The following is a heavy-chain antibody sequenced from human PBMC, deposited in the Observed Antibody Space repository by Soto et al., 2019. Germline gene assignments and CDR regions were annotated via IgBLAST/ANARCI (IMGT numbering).Heavy chain of an antibody. J-gene: IGHJ4*02. CDR1: GYGFTTYG. D-gene: IGHD1-1*01. Sequence: QVHLVQSGAEVKKPGASVKVSCKGSGYGFTTYGITWVRQAPGQGLEWMAWISAHNGNTNYAQKLQGRVTGTRDTSTXTAYMELRSLRSDDTAVYYCARGRYGDYWGQGALVTVSS. CDR2: ISAHNGNT. CDR3: ARGRYGDY. V-gene: IGHV1-18*01.